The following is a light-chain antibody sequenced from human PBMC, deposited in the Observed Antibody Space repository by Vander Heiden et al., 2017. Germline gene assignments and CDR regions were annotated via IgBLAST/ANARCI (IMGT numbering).Light chain of an antibody. J-gene: IGKJ5*01. CDR1: PSVGRY. V-gene: IGKV3D-15*01. CDR3: QHDNNCPIT. Sequence: EVGMTQSEATLYECPGDRATPSCRASPSVGRYLVCYKQKPGQAPMLLFCATSSRATILPAMFSGSGSRTEFTLTISSLQSEDFAFYCWQHDNNCPITFGQGTQLEIK. CDR2: ATS.